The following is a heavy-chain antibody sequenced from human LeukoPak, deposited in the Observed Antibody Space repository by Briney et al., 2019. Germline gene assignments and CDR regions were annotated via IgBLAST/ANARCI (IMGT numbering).Heavy chain of an antibody. CDR2: INWNGGST. V-gene: IGHV3-20*04. CDR1: GFTFDDYG. CDR3: ARALSNYVDYYFYYYMGV. J-gene: IGHJ6*03. D-gene: IGHD4-11*01. Sequence: TGGSLRLSCAASGFTFDDYGMSWVRQAPGKGLEWASGINWNGGSTGYVDSGKGRFTISRDNAKNSLYLQMNSLRAEDTALNYCARALSNYVDYYFYYYMGVWGKGTTVTVSS.